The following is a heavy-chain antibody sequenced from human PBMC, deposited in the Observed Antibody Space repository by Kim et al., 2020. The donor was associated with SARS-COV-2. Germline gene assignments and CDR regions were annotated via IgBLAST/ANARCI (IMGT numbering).Heavy chain of an antibody. J-gene: IGHJ5*02. D-gene: IGHD3-9*01. CDR2: IYYSGST. CDR1: GGSISSGGYY. V-gene: IGHV4-31*03. CDR3: ARELRYFDWLMSDP. Sequence: SETLSLTCTVSGGSISSGGYYWSWIRQHPGKGLEWIGYIYYSGSTYYNPSLKSRVTISVDTSKNQFSLKLSSVTAADTAVYYCARELRYFDWLMSDPWGQGTLVTVSS.